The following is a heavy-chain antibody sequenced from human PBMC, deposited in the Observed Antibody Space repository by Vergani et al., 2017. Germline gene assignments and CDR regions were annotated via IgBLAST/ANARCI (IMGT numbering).Heavy chain of an antibody. CDR1: GFTFSSYS. J-gene: IGHJ4*02. Sequence: EVQLVESGGGLVQTGGSLRLSCAASGFTFSSYSMNWVRQAPGKGLEWVSYISSSSSTIYYADSVKGRFTISRDNAKNSLYLQMNSLRAEDTAVYYCARERFMVRGVLWYFDYWGQGTLVTVSS. D-gene: IGHD3-10*01. V-gene: IGHV3-48*04. CDR2: ISSSSSTI. CDR3: ARERFMVRGVLWYFDY.